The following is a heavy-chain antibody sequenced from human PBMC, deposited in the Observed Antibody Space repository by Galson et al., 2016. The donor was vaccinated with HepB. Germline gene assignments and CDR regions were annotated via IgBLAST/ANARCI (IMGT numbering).Heavy chain of an antibody. D-gene: IGHD3-16*01. CDR2: IYPGDSHT. CDR3: ARRLTHDSKIWDIDY. V-gene: IGHV5-51*01. J-gene: IGHJ4*02. Sequence: GAEVKKPGESLRISCKGSGYSFTDYWIGWVRQMPGKGLEWMGIIYPGDSHTRYSTSFQGQVTISADKSISTAYLQWSSLKASDTAIYYCARRLTHDSKIWDIDYWGQGTLVTVSS. CDR1: GYSFTDYW.